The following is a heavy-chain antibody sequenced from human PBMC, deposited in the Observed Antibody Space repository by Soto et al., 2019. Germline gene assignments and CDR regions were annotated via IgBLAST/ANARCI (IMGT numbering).Heavy chain of an antibody. J-gene: IGHJ5*02. Sequence: ASVKVSCKASGYTFTSYYMHWVRQAPGQGLEWMGIINPSGGSTSYAQKFQGRVTMTRDTSTSTVYMELSSLRSEDTAVYYCACWRVNLVDANRRGWFDPWGQGTLVTVSS. CDR3: ACWRVNLVDANRRGWFDP. V-gene: IGHV1-46*01. CDR2: INPSGGST. CDR1: GYTFTSYY. D-gene: IGHD2-15*01.